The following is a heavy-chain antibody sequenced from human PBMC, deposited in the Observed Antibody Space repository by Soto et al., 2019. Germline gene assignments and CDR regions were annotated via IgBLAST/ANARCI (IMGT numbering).Heavy chain of an antibody. Sequence: GASVKVSCKASGGTFSSCAISWVRQAPGQGLEWMGGIIPIFGTANYAQKFQGRVTITADESTSTAYMELSSLRSEDTAVYYCARRVGDYYDSSGYYYGYWGQGTLVTVSS. V-gene: IGHV1-69*13. CDR2: IIPIFGTA. CDR3: ARRVGDYYDSSGYYYGY. CDR1: GGTFSSCA. J-gene: IGHJ4*02. D-gene: IGHD3-22*01.